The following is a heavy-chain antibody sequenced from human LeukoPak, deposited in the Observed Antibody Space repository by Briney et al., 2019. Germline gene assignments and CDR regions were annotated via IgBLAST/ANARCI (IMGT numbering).Heavy chain of an antibody. CDR1: GYSISSGYY. CDR3: ASTSDSSGYYYVDY. D-gene: IGHD3-22*01. CDR2: IYHSGST. J-gene: IGHJ4*02. Sequence: PSETLSLTCTASGYSISSGYYWGWIRQPPGKGLEWIGSIYHSGSTYYNPSLKSRVTISVDTSKNQFSLKLSSVTAADTAVYYCASTSDSSGYYYVDYWGQGTLVTVSS. V-gene: IGHV4-38-2*02.